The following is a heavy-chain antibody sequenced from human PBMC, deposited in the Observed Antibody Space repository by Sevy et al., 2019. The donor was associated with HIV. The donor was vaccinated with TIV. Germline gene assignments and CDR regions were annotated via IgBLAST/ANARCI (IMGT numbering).Heavy chain of an antibody. V-gene: IGHV3-66*01. D-gene: IGHD3-22*01. CDR1: GLSVSDNY. CDR3: ARDRYYDASIYYYYYYGMDV. J-gene: IGHJ6*02. Sequence: GGSLRLSCAASGLSVSDNYMNWVRQAPGKGLELVSVIYSDGRTYYADSVKGRFTISRDNSQNKLYLHMINLRPEDTAVYYCARDRYYDASIYYYYYYGMDVWGQGTTVTVSS. CDR2: IYSDGRT.